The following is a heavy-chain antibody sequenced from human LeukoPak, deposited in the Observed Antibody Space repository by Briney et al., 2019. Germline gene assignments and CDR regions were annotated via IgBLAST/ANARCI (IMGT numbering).Heavy chain of an antibody. V-gene: IGHV4-59*01. CDR2: FHDSEGT. J-gene: IGHJ4*02. Sequence: SETLSLTCTVSRGSISSFYLTWIRQPPGKGLEWIGHFHDSEGTKYNPSLKSRVAISVDTSKNQFSLMVSSVTAAGTAVYYCARGDPSGRPGIGFDYWGQGTLVTVSS. D-gene: IGHD1-26*01. CDR1: RGSISSFY. CDR3: ARGDPSGRPGIGFDY.